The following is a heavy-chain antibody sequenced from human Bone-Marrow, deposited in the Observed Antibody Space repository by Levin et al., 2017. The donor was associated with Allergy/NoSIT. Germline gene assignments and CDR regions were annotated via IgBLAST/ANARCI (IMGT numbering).Heavy chain of an antibody. CDR1: GGSISSSNW. CDR2: IYHSGST. V-gene: IGHV4-4*02. Sequence: SETLSLTCAVSGGSISSSNWWSWVRQPPGKGLEWIGEIYHSGSTNYNPSLKSRVTISVDKSKNQFSLKLSSVTAADTAVYYCAIASGRNALNWFDPWGQGTLVTVSS. J-gene: IGHJ5*02. CDR3: AIASGRNALNWFDP. D-gene: IGHD3-10*01.